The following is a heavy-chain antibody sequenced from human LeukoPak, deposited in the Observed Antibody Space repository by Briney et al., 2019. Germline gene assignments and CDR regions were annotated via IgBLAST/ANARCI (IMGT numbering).Heavy chain of an antibody. D-gene: IGHD3-10*01. J-gene: IGHJ4*02. CDR1: GFTFSSYG. Sequence: GGSLRLSCAASGFTFSSYGMHWVRQAPGKGLEWVTVISYDGSNKYYADSVKGRFTISRDNSKNTQYLQMNSLRAEDTAVYYCAFTMVRGVIRYFDYWGQGTLVTVSS. V-gene: IGHV3-30*03. CDR3: AFTMVRGVIRYFDY. CDR2: ISYDGSNK.